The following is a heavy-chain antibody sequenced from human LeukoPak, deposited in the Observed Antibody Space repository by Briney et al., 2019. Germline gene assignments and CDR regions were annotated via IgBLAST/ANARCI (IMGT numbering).Heavy chain of an antibody. J-gene: IGHJ3*02. CDR2: IYYSGST. CDR1: GGSISSYY. D-gene: IGHD3-10*01. V-gene: IGHV4-59*01. CDR3: AREGKEAFDI. Sequence: SETLSLTCTVSGGSISSYYWSWIRQPAGKGLEWIGYIYYSGSTNYNPSLKSRVTISVDTSKNQFSLKLSSVTAADTAVYYCAREGKEAFDIWGQGTMVTVSS.